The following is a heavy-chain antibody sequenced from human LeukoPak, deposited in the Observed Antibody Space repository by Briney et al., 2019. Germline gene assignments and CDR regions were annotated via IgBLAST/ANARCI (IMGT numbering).Heavy chain of an antibody. V-gene: IGHV3-23*01. J-gene: IGHJ4*02. CDR1: GFTFSSYA. D-gene: IGHD5-24*01. CDR2: ISGSGGST. Sequence: GGSLRLSCAASGFTFSSYAMSWVRQAPGKGLEWVSAISGSGGSTYYADSVKGRFTISRDNANNSLFLEMNSLRAEDTAVYYCATRDGYVKDLEYWGQGILVTVSS. CDR3: ATRDGYVKDLEY.